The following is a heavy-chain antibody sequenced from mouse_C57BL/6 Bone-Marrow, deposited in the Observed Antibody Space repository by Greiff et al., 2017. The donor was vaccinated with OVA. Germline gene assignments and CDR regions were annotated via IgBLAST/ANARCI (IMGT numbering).Heavy chain of an antibody. Sequence: DVKLVESGGGLVQPGGSLSLSCAASGFTFTDYYMSWVRQPPGKALEWLGFIRNKANGYTTEYSASVKGRFTISRDNSQSILYLQMNALRAEDRATYYCARYHYDYDLAYWGQGTLGTVSA. J-gene: IGHJ3*01. V-gene: IGHV7-3*01. CDR1: GFTFTDYY. D-gene: IGHD2-4*01. CDR2: IRNKANGYTT. CDR3: ARYHYDYDLAY.